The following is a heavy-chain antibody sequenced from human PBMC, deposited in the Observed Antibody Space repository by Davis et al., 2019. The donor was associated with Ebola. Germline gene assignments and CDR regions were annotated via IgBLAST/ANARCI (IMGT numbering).Heavy chain of an antibody. V-gene: IGHV4-34*01. J-gene: IGHJ4*02. CDR2: INHSGST. CDR3: ARVGTKLAYYFDY. Sequence: PSETLSLTCAVYGGSFSGYYWSWIRQPPGKGLEWIGEINHSGSTNYNPSLKSRVTISVDTSKNQFSLKLSSVTAADTAVYYCARVGTKLAYYFDYWGQGTLVTVSS. CDR1: GGSFSGYY. D-gene: IGHD1-7*01.